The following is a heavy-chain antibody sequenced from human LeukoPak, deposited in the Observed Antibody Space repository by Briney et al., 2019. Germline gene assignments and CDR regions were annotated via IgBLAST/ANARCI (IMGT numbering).Heavy chain of an antibody. CDR2: IYYSGST. V-gene: IGHV4-59*12. Sequence: SETLSVTCTVSGGSISSDCWSWIRQPPGKGLEWIGYIYYSGSTNYNPSLKSRVTISVDTSKNQFSLKLSSVTAADTAVYYCARYGKGRWLTSTRPFWYFDLWGRGTLVTVSS. J-gene: IGHJ2*01. D-gene: IGHD5-24*01. CDR1: GGSISSDC. CDR3: ARYGKGRWLTSTRPFWYFDL.